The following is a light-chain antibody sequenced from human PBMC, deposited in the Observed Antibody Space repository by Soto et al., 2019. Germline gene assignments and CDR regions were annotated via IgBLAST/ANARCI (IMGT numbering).Light chain of an antibody. CDR3: QQYAYSPLN. CDR1: RSVGNNY. Sequence: EIVLTQSPGTLSLSPGERATLSCRASRSVGNNYLAWYQQRPGQAPNLLIYGASIRATGIPDRFSGSGSGTDFTLTITRLEPEDSAMYYCQQYAYSPLNFGGGTKVDI. CDR2: GAS. V-gene: IGKV3-20*01. J-gene: IGKJ4*01.